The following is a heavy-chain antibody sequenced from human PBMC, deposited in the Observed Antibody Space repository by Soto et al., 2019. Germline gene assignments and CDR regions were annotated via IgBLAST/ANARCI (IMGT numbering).Heavy chain of an antibody. CDR1: GFTFSSYD. D-gene: IGHD3-10*01. CDR3: ARGYGSGSYSSPSYYYYGMDV. V-gene: IGHV3-13*01. CDR2: IGTAGDT. Sequence: GGSLRLSRAASGFTFSSYDMHWVRQATGKGLEWVSAIGTAGDTYYPGSVKGRFTISRENAKNSLYLQMNSLRAEDTAVYYCARGYGSGSYSSPSYYYYGMDVWGQGTTVTVSS. J-gene: IGHJ6*02.